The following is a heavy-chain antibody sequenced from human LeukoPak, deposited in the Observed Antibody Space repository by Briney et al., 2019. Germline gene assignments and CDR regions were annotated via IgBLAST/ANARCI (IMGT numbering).Heavy chain of an antibody. V-gene: IGHV3-30*04. Sequence: GGSLRLSCAASGFTFSSYATHWVRQAPGKGLEWVAVISYDGSNKYYADSVKGRFTISRDNSKNTLYLQMNSLRAEDTAVYYCARERTRTSGRFKVGYYYYGMDVWGKGTTVTVSS. CDR3: ARERTRTSGRFKVGYYYYGMDV. J-gene: IGHJ6*04. D-gene: IGHD1-26*01. CDR1: GFTFSSYA. CDR2: ISYDGSNK.